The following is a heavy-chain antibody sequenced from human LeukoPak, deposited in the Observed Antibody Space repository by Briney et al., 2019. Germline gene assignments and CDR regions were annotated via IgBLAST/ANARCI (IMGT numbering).Heavy chain of an antibody. V-gene: IGHV3-48*03. CDR2: ISSSGSTI. CDR1: GFTFSSYE. Sequence: GGSLRLSCAASGFTFSSYEMNWVRQAPGKGLEWVSYISSSGSTIYYADSVKGRFTISRDNAKNSLYLQMNSLRAEDTAVYYCASNYDILRYWGQGTLVTVSS. D-gene: IGHD3-22*01. J-gene: IGHJ4*02. CDR3: ASNYDILRY.